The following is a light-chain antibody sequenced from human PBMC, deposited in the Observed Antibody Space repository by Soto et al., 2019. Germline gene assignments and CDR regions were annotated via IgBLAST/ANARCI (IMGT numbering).Light chain of an antibody. CDR2: GAS. V-gene: IGKV3-15*01. Sequence: EIVMTQSPATLSVSPGERATLSCRASQGVSSNLAWYQQKLGQASMLLIYGASTRATGIPARLSSSGSGTKFTLTLSRLQSEDIAVYYCQQYNTWQTFGQGNKVESK. CDR1: QGVSSN. CDR3: QQYNTWQT. J-gene: IGKJ1*01.